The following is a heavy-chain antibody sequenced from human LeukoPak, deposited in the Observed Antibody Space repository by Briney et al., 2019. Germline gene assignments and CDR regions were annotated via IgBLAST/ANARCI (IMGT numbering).Heavy chain of an antibody. CDR1: SGSFSGYY. V-gene: IGHV4-34*01. Sequence: SETLSLTCAVYSGSFSGYYWSWIRQPPGKGLEWIGEISRSGSTNYNPSLKSRVTISVDTSKNQFSLKLTSVTAADTAVYYCARDPIFGVVIPTGLFDYWGQGTLVTVSS. CDR3: ARDPIFGVVIPTGLFDY. D-gene: IGHD3-3*01. J-gene: IGHJ4*02. CDR2: ISRSGST.